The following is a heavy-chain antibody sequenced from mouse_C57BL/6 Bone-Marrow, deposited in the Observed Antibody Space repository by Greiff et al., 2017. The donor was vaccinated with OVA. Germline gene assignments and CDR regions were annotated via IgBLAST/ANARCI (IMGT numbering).Heavy chain of an antibody. CDR2: ISSGGDYI. V-gene: IGHV5-9-1*02. J-gene: IGHJ4*01. Sequence: DVKLVESGEGLVKPGGSLKLSCAASGFTFSSYAMSWVRQTPEQRLEWVAYISSGGDYIYYADTVKGRCTISRDNARNTLYLQMSSLKSEDTAMYYGTRDLDDGNLYYAMDYWGQGTSVTVSS. CDR3: TRDLDDGNLYYAMDY. CDR1: GFTFSSYA. D-gene: IGHD2-1*01.